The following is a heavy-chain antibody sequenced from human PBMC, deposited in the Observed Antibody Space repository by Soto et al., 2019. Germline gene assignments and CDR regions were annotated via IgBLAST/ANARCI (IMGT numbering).Heavy chain of an antibody. D-gene: IGHD2-2*01. CDR2: IIPIFGTA. V-gene: IGHV1-69*06. J-gene: IGHJ5*02. CDR3: ASEASRLVVVPAALGDWFDP. Sequence: QVQLVQSGAEVKKPGSSVKVSCKASGGTFSSYAISWVRQAPGQGLEWMGGIIPIFGTANYAQKFQGRVTITADKSTSTAYMELSSLRSEDTAVYYCASEASRLVVVPAALGDWFDPWGQGTLVTVSS. CDR1: GGTFSSYA.